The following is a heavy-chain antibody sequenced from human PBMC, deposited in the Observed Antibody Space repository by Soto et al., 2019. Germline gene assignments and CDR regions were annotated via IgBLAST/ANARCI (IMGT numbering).Heavy chain of an antibody. V-gene: IGHV4-30-2*01. CDR3: ARQFDYRETYNWLDP. J-gene: IGHJ5*01. CDR1: GYPISTGCYS. Sequence: PSETLSLTCGVSGYPISTGCYSWAWIRQPPGKALEWIGHTYHSGNPYYNPSLKSRVIISVDRSKNQFSLKLSSVTAADTAMYYCARQFDYRETYNWLDPWGQGTLVTVSS. D-gene: IGHD4-17*01. CDR2: TYHSGNP.